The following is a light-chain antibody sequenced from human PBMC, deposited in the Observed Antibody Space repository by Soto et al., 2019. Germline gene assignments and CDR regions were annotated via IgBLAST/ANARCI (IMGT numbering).Light chain of an antibody. V-gene: IGKV3-20*01. CDR3: QQYGSSPQT. CDR1: QSISNNY. CDR2: DAS. J-gene: IGKJ1*01. Sequence: EIVLTQSPGTLSLSPGERATLSCRASQSISNNYLAWYQQKPGQAPRLLIYDASRRAAGIPDRFSGSGSGTDFTLTISRLEPEDFAVYCCQQYGSSPQTFGQGTNVEIK.